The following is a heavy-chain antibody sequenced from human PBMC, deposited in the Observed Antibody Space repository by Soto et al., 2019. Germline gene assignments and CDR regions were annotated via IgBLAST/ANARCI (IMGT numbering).Heavy chain of an antibody. Sequence: QVQLVQSGAEVTKPGSSVKVYCKASGGTFSSYAISWVRQAPGQGLEWMGGIIPIFATANYAQKFQGRVTITADESTSTAYMELSSLRSEDTAVYYSARISGSSDDFDYWGQGTLVTVSS. J-gene: IGHJ4*02. V-gene: IGHV1-69*12. CDR1: GGTFSSYA. CDR3: ARISGSSDDFDY. CDR2: IIPIFATA. D-gene: IGHD1-26*01.